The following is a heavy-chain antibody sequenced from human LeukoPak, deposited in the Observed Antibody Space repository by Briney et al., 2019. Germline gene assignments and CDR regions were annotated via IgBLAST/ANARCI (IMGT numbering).Heavy chain of an antibody. J-gene: IGHJ4*02. CDR1: GFTVSSNY. CDR2: IYSGGST. CDR3: AREGSSGWYGGGDY. Sequence: SGGSLRLSCAASGFTVSSNYMSWVRQAPGKGLEWVSAIYSGGSTYYADSVKGRFTISRDNSKNTLYLQMNSLRAEDTAVYYCAREGSSGWYGGGDYWGQGTLVTVSS. D-gene: IGHD6-19*01. V-gene: IGHV3-66*01.